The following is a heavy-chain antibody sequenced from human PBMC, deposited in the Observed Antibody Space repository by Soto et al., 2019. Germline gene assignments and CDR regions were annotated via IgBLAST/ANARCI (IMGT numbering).Heavy chain of an antibody. Sequence: PSETLSLTFTVSGPSISSSSYYWGWVRQPPGKGLEWIGSIYYSGSTYYNPSLKSRVTISVDTSKNQFSLKLSSVTAADTAVYYCARQKVGPRGSGSYYYYYYMDVWGKGTTVTVSS. CDR2: IYYSGST. CDR1: GPSISSSSYY. D-gene: IGHD3-10*01. J-gene: IGHJ6*03. V-gene: IGHV4-39*01. CDR3: ARQKVGPRGSGSYYYYYYMDV.